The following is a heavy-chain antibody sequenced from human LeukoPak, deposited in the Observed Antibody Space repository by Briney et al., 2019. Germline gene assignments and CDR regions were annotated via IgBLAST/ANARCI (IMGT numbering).Heavy chain of an antibody. Sequence: GGSLRLSCAASGFTFSSYSMNWVRQAPGKGLEWVSSISSSSSYIYYADSVKGRFTISRDNAKNSLYLQMNSLRAEDTAVYYCAKSRGGTEYYYGMDVWGQGTTVTVSS. D-gene: IGHD2-15*01. CDR1: GFTFSSYS. V-gene: IGHV3-21*01. J-gene: IGHJ6*02. CDR3: AKSRGGTEYYYGMDV. CDR2: ISSSSSYI.